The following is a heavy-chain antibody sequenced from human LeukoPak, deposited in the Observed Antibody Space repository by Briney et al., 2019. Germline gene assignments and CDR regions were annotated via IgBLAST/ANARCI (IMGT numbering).Heavy chain of an antibody. CDR2: IKQDGSEK. J-gene: IGHJ4*02. Sequence: PGGSLRLSCAASGFTFSSYWMSWVRQAPGKGLEWVANIKQDGSEKYYVDSVKGRFTISRDNAKNSLYLQMNSLRAEDTALYHCARAVGPRRLPVGYWGQGTLVTVSS. CDR3: ARAVGPRRLPVGY. D-gene: IGHD3-10*01. V-gene: IGHV3-7*03. CDR1: GFTFSSYW.